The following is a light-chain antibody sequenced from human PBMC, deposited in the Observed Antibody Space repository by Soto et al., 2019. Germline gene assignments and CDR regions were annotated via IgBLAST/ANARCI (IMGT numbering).Light chain of an antibody. CDR2: GAS. V-gene: IGKV3-20*01. CDR1: QSVSNDF. CDR3: QQYGSSPLT. Sequence: EIVLTQSPGTLSLSPGERATLSCRASQSVSNDFLAWYQQKPGQAPRLLIYGASYRATGIPDRFTGSGSGTDFTLAISRLEPEDFAVYYCQQYGSSPLTFGGGTKVEIK. J-gene: IGKJ4*01.